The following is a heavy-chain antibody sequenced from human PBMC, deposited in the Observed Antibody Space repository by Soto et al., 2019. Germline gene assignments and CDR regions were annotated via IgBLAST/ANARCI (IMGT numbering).Heavy chain of an antibody. J-gene: IGHJ4*02. CDR1: GYTFPRYY. D-gene: IGHD3-22*01. CDR2: INPSGGST. V-gene: IGHV1-46*01. CDR3: ARDGDSSGYYYYFDY. Sequence: ASVKVSCKASGYTFPRYYMHWVRPAPGQGLEWMGIINPSGGSTSHAQKFQGRVTMTRDTSTSTVYMELSSLRSEDTAVYYCARDGDSSGYYYYFDYWGQGTLVTVSS.